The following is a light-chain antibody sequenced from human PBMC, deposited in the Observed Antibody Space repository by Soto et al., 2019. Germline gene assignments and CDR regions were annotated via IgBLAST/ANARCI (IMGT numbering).Light chain of an antibody. CDR2: EVS. CDR1: ISDVGGYNY. J-gene: IGLJ3*02. CDR3: SSYTGSNIV. V-gene: IGLV2-14*01. Sequence: QSALTQPASVSGSPGQSITISCTGTISDVGGYNYVSWYQQHPGKAPKFMIYEVSNRPSGVSSRFSGSKSGNTASLTISGLQAEDGANYYCSSYTGSNIVFGGGTKLTVL.